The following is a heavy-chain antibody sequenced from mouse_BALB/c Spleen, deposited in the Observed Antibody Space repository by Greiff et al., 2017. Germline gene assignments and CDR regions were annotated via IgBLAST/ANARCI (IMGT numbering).Heavy chain of an antibody. D-gene: IGHD1-2*01. J-gene: IGHJ1*01. Sequence: VQLQQPGAELVKPGAPVKLSCKASGYTFTSYWMNWVKQRPGRGLEWIGRIDPSDSETHYNQKFKDKATLTVDKSSSTAYIQLSSLTSEDSAVYFCAGAPHYSGGYFDVWGAGTTVTVSS. CDR1: GYTFTSYW. V-gene: IGHV1-69*02. CDR3: AGAPHYSGGYFDV. CDR2: IDPSDSET.